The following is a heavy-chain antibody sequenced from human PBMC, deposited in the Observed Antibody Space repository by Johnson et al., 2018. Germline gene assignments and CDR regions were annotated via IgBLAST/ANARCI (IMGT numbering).Heavy chain of an antibody. D-gene: IGHD2-2*02. CDR1: GFTFSSYG. V-gene: IGHV3-30*03. J-gene: IGHJ6*02. CDR3: ARDLNCSSTSCYIGYYYYGMDV. CDR2: ISYDGSNK. Sequence: VQLVESGGGVVQPGRSLRLSCAASGFTFSSYGMHWVRQAPGKGLEWVALISYDGSNKYYADSVKGRFTISRDNSKNTLYLQRNSLRAEDTAVYYCARDLNCSSTSCYIGYYYYGMDVWGQGTTVTVSS.